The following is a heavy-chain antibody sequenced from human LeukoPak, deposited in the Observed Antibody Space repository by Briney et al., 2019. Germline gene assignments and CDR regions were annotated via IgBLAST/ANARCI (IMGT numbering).Heavy chain of an antibody. J-gene: IGHJ5*02. CDR1: GYMFNKYG. CDR3: AKNGGSSSWYLGSWFDP. CDR2: ISDSGGRT. D-gene: IGHD6-13*01. V-gene: IGHV3-23*01. Sequence: GGTLRLSCAASGYMFNKYGINWVRQAPGKGLEWVSGISDSGGRTYYADSVRGRFTISRDNSKNTLYLQMNSLRAEDTAVYYCAKNGGSSSWYLGSWFDPWGQGTLVTVSS.